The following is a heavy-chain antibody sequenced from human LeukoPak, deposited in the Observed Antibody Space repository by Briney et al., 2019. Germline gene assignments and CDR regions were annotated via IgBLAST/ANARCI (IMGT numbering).Heavy chain of an antibody. V-gene: IGHV3-11*04. CDR2: ISYSGDTI. J-gene: IGHJ3*02. CDR1: GFTFSDYY. CDR3: ARYCSGGSCFAGRDAFDI. D-gene: IGHD2-15*01. Sequence: GGSLRLSCAASGFTFSDYYMSWIRQAPGKGLEWISYISYSGDTIYYADSVKGRFTISRDNAKNSLYLQMNSLRAEDTAVYYCARYCSGGSCFAGRDAFDIWGQGTMVTVSS.